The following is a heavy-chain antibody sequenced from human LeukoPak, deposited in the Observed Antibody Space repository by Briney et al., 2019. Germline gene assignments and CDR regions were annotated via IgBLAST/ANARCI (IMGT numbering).Heavy chain of an antibody. J-gene: IGHJ3*02. CDR1: GFTFSSYS. V-gene: IGHV3-21*04. D-gene: IGHD3-22*01. Sequence: PGGSLRLSCAASGFTFSSYSMNWVRQAPGKGLEWVSSISSSSSYIYYADSVKGRFTISRDNAKNSLYLQMNSLRAEDTAVYYCAKDVYYYDSSGSNAFDIWGQGTMVTVSS. CDR2: ISSSSSYI. CDR3: AKDVYYYDSSGSNAFDI.